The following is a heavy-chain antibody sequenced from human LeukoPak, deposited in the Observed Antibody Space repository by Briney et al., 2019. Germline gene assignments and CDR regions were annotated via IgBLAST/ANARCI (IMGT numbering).Heavy chain of an antibody. D-gene: IGHD5-24*01. Sequence: AGGSLRLSSAASGSTFSAYSMNWVRQAPGKGLEWISYIGISSGNTKYADSVKGRFTISGDKAKNSLYLQMNSLRVEDTAVYYCARDYKYAFDNWGQGTLVTVSS. CDR3: ARDYKYAFDN. V-gene: IGHV3-48*01. J-gene: IGHJ4*02. CDR2: IGISSGNT. CDR1: GSTFSAYS.